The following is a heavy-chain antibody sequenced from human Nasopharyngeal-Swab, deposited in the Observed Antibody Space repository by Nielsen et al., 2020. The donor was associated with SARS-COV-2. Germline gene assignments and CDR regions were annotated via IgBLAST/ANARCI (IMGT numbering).Heavy chain of an antibody. CDR2: IKHRRST. Sequence: SETLSLTCAVYGGSFSTYDWSWIRQPPGKGLEWIGEIKHRRSTNYNPSLKSRVTISVDTSKNQFSLKLSSVTAADTAVYYCAGVPSSSMSYWFDPWGQGTLVTVSS. CDR3: AGVPSSSMSYWFDP. CDR1: GGSFSTYD. V-gene: IGHV4-34*01. J-gene: IGHJ5*02. D-gene: IGHD6-6*01.